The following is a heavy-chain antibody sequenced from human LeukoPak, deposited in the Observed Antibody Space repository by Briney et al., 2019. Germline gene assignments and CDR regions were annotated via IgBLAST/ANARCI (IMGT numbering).Heavy chain of an antibody. V-gene: IGHV1-8*03. CDR2: MNPNSGNT. D-gene: IGHD6-6*01. Sequence: ASVKVSCKASGGPFSSYAINWVRQATGQGLEWMGWMNPNSGNTGYAKKFQGRVTFTRNTSIRTEYMELSSLRSEDTAVYYCARGRGYSSSSHHFDPWGQGTLVTVSS. J-gene: IGHJ5*02. CDR3: ARGRGYSSSSHHFDP. CDR1: GGPFSSYA.